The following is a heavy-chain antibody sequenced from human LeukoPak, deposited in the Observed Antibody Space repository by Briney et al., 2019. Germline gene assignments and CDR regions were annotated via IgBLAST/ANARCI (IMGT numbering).Heavy chain of an antibody. D-gene: IGHD6-13*01. CDR3: ARDVAAAGIRAFDI. CDR2: IYYSGST. CDR1: GGSISSYY. V-gene: IGHV4-59*01. J-gene: IGHJ3*02. Sequence: SETLSLTCTVSGGSISSYYWSWIRQPPGKGLEWIGYIYYSGSTNYNPSLKSRVTISVDTSKNQFSLKLSSVTAADTAVYYCARDVAAAGIRAFDIWGQGTMVTVSS.